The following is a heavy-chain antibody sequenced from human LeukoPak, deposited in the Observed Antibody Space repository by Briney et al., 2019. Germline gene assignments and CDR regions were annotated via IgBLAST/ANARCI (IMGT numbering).Heavy chain of an antibody. J-gene: IGHJ4*02. CDR3: ARGADFWSSYSFDY. CDR2: INHSGST. V-gene: IGHV4-34*01. Sequence: SETLSLTCAVYGGSFSGYYWSWIRQPPGKGLEWIGEINHSGSTNYNPSLKSRVTISVDTSKNQFSLKLSSVTAADTAVYYCARGADFWSSYSFDYWGQGTLVTVSS. D-gene: IGHD3-3*01. CDR1: GGSFSGYY.